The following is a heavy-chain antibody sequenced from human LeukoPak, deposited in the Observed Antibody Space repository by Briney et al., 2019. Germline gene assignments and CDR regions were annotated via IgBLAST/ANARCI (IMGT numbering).Heavy chain of an antibody. V-gene: IGHV3-23*01. D-gene: IGHD3-10*01. CDR3: ATSPKDYYGSGSYSLMGY. CDR1: GFTFNNYA. J-gene: IGHJ4*02. Sequence: GGSLRLSCAASGFTFNNYAMSWVRQAPGKGLEWVSAISGSGGSTYYADSVKGRFTISRDNSKNTLYLQMNSLRAEDTAVYYCATSPKDYYGSGSYSLMGYWGQGTLVTVSS. CDR2: ISGSGGST.